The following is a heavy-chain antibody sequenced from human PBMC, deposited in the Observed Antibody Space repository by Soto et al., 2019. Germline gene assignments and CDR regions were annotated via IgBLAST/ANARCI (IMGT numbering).Heavy chain of an antibody. Sequence: ASVKVSCKASLYTFTSYGISLLRQAPGQGLECMGIINPSGGSTSYAQKFQGRVTMTRDTSTSTVYMELSSLRSQDTAVYYCAIGLYYDFWSGYYLAYYYGMDVWGQGTTVTVSS. CDR2: INPSGGST. V-gene: IGHV1-46*01. CDR1: LYTFTSYG. CDR3: AIGLYYDFWSGYYLAYYYGMDV. J-gene: IGHJ6*02. D-gene: IGHD3-3*01.